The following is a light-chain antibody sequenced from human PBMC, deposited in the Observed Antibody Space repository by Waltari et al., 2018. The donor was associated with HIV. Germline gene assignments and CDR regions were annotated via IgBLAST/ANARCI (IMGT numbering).Light chain of an antibody. CDR2: RDN. CDR3: QVRDSSTVV. J-gene: IGLJ2*01. Sequence: SYELTQPLSVSVALGQTATITCGGNNIGRKTVCWYQQKPGQAPVLIIYRDNTRPSGIPERFSGSNSGNTATLIISRAQAGDEADYYCQVRDSSTVVFGGGTNLTVL. V-gene: IGLV3-9*01. CDR1: NIGRKT.